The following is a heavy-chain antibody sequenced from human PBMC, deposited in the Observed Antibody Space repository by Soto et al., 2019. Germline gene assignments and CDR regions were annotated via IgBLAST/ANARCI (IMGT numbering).Heavy chain of an antibody. CDR3: ARVSGYCSSTSCRTLPYYYYYYGMDA. J-gene: IGHJ6*04. Sequence: SETLSLTCAVYGGSFSGYYWSWIRQPPGKGLEWIGEINHSGSTNYNPSLKSRVTISVDTSKNQFSLKMSSVTAADTAVYYCARVSGYCSSTSCRTLPYYYYYYGMDAWGKG. D-gene: IGHD2-2*01. CDR1: GGSFSGYY. V-gene: IGHV4-34*01. CDR2: INHSGST.